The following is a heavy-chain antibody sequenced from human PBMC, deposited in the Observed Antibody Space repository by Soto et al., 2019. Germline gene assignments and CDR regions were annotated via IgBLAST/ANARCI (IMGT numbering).Heavy chain of an antibody. J-gene: IGHJ6*02. CDR3: ARHHYRHYDAMSF. CDR2: IYPGDSDT. Sequence: LGEDLKISWKGSGYMFTNYWIGGVRQMPGKGLEWMGIIYPGDSDTRYSPSFQGQVTISADWSISTAYLQWSSLKASDTAMYYCARHHYRHYDAMSFWAQRTTVTVS. CDR1: GYMFTNYW. D-gene: IGHD4-17*01. V-gene: IGHV5-51*01.